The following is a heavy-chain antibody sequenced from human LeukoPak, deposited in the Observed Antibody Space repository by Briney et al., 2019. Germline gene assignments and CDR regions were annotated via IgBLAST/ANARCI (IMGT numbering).Heavy chain of an antibody. D-gene: IGHD3-9*01. Sequence: ETLSLTCTVSGGSISSSSYYWGWIRQPPGKGLEWIGSIYYSGSTYYNPSLKSRVTISVDTSKNQFSLKLSSVTAADTAVYYCARQNYDILTGRICTFDYWGQGTLVTVSS. J-gene: IGHJ4*02. V-gene: IGHV4-39*01. CDR3: ARQNYDILTGRICTFDY. CDR2: IYYSGST. CDR1: GGSISSSSYY.